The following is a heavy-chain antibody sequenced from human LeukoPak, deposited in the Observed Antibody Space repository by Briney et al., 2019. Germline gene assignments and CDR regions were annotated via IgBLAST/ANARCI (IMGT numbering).Heavy chain of an antibody. J-gene: IGHJ4*02. CDR2: INHSGST. CDR1: GGSISSGGYY. CDR3: ARGTLLVL. V-gene: IGHV4-39*07. D-gene: IGHD1-26*01. Sequence: SETPSLTCTVSGGSISSGGYYWSWIRQPPGKGLEWIGEINHSGSTNYNPSLKSRVTISVDTSKNQFSLKLSSVTAADTAVYYCARGTLLVLWGQGTLVTVSS.